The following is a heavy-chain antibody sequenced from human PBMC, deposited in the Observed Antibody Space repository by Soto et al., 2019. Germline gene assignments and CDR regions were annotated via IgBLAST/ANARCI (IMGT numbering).Heavy chain of an antibody. CDR2: INPSGGST. Sequence: ASVKVSCKASGYTFTSYYMHWARQAPGQGLEWMGIINPSGGSTSYAQKFRGRVTMTRDTSTSTVYMELSSLRSEDTAVYYCARDPDSSGYPNWYYFDYWGQGTLVTVSS. CDR1: GYTFTSYY. D-gene: IGHD3-22*01. CDR3: ARDPDSSGYPNWYYFDY. J-gene: IGHJ4*02. V-gene: IGHV1-46*01.